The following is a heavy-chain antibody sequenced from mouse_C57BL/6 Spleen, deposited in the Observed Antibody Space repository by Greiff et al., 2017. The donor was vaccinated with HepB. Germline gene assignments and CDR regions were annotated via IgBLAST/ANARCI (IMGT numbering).Heavy chain of an antibody. V-gene: IGHV2-6*01. J-gene: IGHJ4*01. CDR3: ARRQLRLPYAMDY. CDR2: IWGVGST. D-gene: IGHD3-2*02. Sequence: VQLQESGPGLVAPSQSLSITCTVSGFSLTSYGVDWVRQSPGKGLEWLGVIWGVGSTNYNSALKSRLSISKDNSKSQVFLKMNSLQTDDTAMYYCARRQLRLPYAMDYWGQGTSVTVSS. CDR1: GFSLTSYG.